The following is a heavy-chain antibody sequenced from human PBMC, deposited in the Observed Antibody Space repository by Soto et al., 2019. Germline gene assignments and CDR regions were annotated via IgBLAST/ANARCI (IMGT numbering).Heavy chain of an antibody. CDR2: ISYDGSNK. J-gene: IGHJ4*02. CDR1: GFTFSSYA. V-gene: IGHV3-30-3*01. D-gene: IGHD5-12*01. CDR3: ARGGESGYGIFDY. Sequence: GGSLRLSCAASGFTFSSYAMHWVRQAPGKGLEWVAVISYDGSNKYYADSVKGRFTISRDNSKNTLYLQMNSLRSDDTAVYYCARGGESGYGIFDYWGQGTLVTVSS.